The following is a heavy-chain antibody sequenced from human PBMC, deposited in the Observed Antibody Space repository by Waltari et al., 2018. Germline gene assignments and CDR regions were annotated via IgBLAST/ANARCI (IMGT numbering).Heavy chain of an antibody. V-gene: IGHV3-23*01. CDR3: AKVEVSMVRGVIPYGMDV. Sequence: EVQLLESGGGLVQPGGSLRLSCAASGFTFSSYAMSWVRQAPGKGLEWVSAISGSGGSTYYADSVKGRFTISRDNSKNTLYLQMYSLRAEDTAVYYCAKVEVSMVRGVIPYGMDVWGQGTTVTVSS. D-gene: IGHD3-10*01. CDR1: GFTFSSYA. J-gene: IGHJ6*02. CDR2: ISGSGGST.